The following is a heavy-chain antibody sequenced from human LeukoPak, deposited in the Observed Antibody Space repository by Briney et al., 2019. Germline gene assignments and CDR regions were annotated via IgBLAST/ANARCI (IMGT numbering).Heavy chain of an antibody. V-gene: IGHV1-18*04. D-gene: IGHD3-10*01. CDR1: GYTFTNHG. CDR2: ISTYNGDT. J-gene: IGHJ5*02. CDR3: ARDLAFLLVPAANGWLDP. Sequence: GASVKVSCKASGYTFTNHGISWVRQAPGQGLEWMGWISTYNGDTKYAQRLQGRVTLTSDTSTNTVYMEVRSLKSDDTAVYYCARDLAFLLVPAANGWLDPWGQGTLVTVSS.